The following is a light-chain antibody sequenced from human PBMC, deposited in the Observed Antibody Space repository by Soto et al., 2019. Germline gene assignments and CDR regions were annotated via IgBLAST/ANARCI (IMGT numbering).Light chain of an antibody. CDR1: QGISSA. CDR3: QQFNSYLFT. V-gene: IGKV1-13*02. Sequence: AIQLTQSPSSLSASVGDRVTITCRASQGISSALAWYQQKPGKAPKLLIYDASSLESGVPSRFSGSGSGTDFTLTISSLQPEDFENYYCQQFNSYLFTFGQGTRLEIK. CDR2: DAS. J-gene: IGKJ5*01.